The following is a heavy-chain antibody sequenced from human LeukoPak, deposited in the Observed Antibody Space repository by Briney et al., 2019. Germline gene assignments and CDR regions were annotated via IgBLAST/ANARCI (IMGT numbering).Heavy chain of an antibody. Sequence: SGPTLVNPTQTLTLTCTFSGFSLRSSGVGVGWIRQPPGKALEWLALIYWNDDKRYSPSLESRLTITKDASRNQVVLTMTNMDPVDTATYYCAHRVRELGFYWYFDLWGPGTLVTVSS. CDR1: GFSLRSSGVG. J-gene: IGHJ2*01. CDR2: IYWNDDK. D-gene: IGHD1-26*01. V-gene: IGHV2-5*01. CDR3: AHRVRELGFYWYFDL.